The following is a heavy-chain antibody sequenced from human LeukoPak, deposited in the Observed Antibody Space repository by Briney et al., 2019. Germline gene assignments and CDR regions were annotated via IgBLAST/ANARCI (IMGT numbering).Heavy chain of an antibody. D-gene: IGHD5-18*01. CDR2: IYYSGST. CDR1: GGSISSSSYY. CDR3: ARAHVDTAMVHFDY. V-gene: IGHV4-39*07. Sequence: SETLSLTCTVSGGSISSSSYYWGWIRQPPGKGLEWIGSIYYSGSTYYNPSLKSRVTISVDTSKNQFSLKLSSVTAADTAVYYCARAHVDTAMVHFDYWGQGTLVTVSS. J-gene: IGHJ4*02.